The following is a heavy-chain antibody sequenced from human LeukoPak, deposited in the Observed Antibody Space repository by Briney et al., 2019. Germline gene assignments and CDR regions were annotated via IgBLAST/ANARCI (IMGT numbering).Heavy chain of an antibody. V-gene: IGHV3-48*04. J-gene: IGHJ4*02. CDR1: GFTFSSYS. D-gene: IGHD6-19*01. CDR3: ANSKAVAGRRLDN. CDR2: ISSSSSTI. Sequence: GGSLRLSCAASGFTFSSYSMNWVRQAPGKGLEWVSYISSSSSTIYYADSVKGRFTISRDNAKNSLYLQMNSLRPEDTALYYCANSKAVAGRRLDNWGQGTLVSVSS.